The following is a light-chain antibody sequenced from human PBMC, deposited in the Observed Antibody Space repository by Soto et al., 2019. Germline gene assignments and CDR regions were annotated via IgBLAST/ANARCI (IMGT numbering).Light chain of an antibody. CDR1: QSVSSSY. V-gene: IGKV3-20*01. J-gene: IGKJ1*01. CDR2: GAS. CDR3: QQYGGSPLWR. Sequence: IILTLSPGTLSLTRMERCGLCCMGSQSVSSSYLAWYQQKPGQAPRLLIYGASSRATGIPDRFSGSGSGTDFTLTISRLEPEHFAVYYCQQYGGSPLWRFGHGSMVDIK.